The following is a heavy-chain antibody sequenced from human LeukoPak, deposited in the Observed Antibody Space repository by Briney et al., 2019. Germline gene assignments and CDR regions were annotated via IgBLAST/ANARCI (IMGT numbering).Heavy chain of an antibody. J-gene: IGHJ3*02. CDR2: FYYSGTT. CDR1: GSSISSYH. Sequence: PSETLSLTCSVSGSSISSYHWSWIRQPPGKGLEWIGYFYYSGTTNYNPSLKSRVTISVDTSKNQFSLKLSSVTAADTAVYYCARDQTYDAFDIWGQGTMVTVSS. V-gene: IGHV4-59*12. CDR3: ARDQTYDAFDI.